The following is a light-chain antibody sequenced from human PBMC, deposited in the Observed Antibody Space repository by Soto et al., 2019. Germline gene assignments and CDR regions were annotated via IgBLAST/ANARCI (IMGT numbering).Light chain of an antibody. CDR3: QQYNTYLFT. V-gene: IGKV1-5*03. Sequence: DILMTQSPSTLSASVGDRVTITCRASQSIVGWLAWYQQKPGKAPKLLIYKASSLQTGVPSRFGGSGSGTQFTLTINSLQPDDFATYFCQQYNTYLFTFGPGTKVDIK. CDR1: QSIVGW. CDR2: KAS. J-gene: IGKJ3*01.